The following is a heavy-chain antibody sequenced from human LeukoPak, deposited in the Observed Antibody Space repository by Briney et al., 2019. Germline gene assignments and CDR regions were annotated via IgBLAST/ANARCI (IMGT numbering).Heavy chain of an antibody. CDR3: ARGLSSSWYAPDY. V-gene: IGHV3-21*01. D-gene: IGHD6-13*01. CDR2: ISSSISYI. CDR1: GFTFSSYS. J-gene: IGHJ4*02. Sequence: GGSLRLSCAASGFTFSSYSMNWVRQAPGKGLEWVSLISSSISYIYYADSVKGRFTISRDNAKNSLYLQMNSLRAEDTAVYYCARGLSSSWYAPDYWGQGTLVTVSS.